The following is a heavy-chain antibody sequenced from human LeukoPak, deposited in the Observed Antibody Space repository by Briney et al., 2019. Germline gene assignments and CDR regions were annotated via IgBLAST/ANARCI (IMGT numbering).Heavy chain of an antibody. J-gene: IGHJ4*02. V-gene: IGHV1-24*01. CDR3: TTRSGDFWSGFVN. Sequence: GASVTVSCKVSGNSLSELSIQWVRQAAGKGLACMGGFDPEEAKMVYAQNFQGRVTMTEDTSTQTAYMELSGLTSDDTAVYYCTTRSGDFWSGFVNWGQGTLVTVSS. D-gene: IGHD3-3*01. CDR1: GNSLSELS. CDR2: FDPEEAKM.